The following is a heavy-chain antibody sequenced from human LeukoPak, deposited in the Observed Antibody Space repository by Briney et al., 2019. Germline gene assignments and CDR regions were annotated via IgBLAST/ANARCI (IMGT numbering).Heavy chain of an antibody. Sequence: GGSLRLSCSASGFTFSSYAMHWVRQAPGPGLERVSSISSSSSYIYYADSVKGRFTISRDNAKNSLYLQMNSLRAEDTAVYYCARQYSSSSPFDYWGQGTLVTVSS. CDR3: ARQYSSSSPFDY. D-gene: IGHD6-6*01. V-gene: IGHV3-21*01. CDR1: GFTFSSYA. J-gene: IGHJ4*02. CDR2: ISSSSSYI.